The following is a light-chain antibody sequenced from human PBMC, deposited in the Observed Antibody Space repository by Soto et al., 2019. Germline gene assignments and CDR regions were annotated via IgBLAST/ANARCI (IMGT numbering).Light chain of an antibody. CDR1: QTINTY. CDR2: AAS. CDR3: QQAASFPIN. J-gene: IGKJ5*01. Sequence: SVGDRVTITCRASQTINTYLNWYQQKPGKAPKLLIHAASSLQSGVPSRFSGSGSGTDFTLTINSLQPEDFATYYCQQAASFPINFGQGTRLEIK. V-gene: IGKV1-39*01.